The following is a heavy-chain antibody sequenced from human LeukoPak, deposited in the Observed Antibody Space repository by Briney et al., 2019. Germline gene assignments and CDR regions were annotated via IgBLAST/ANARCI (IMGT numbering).Heavy chain of an antibody. D-gene: IGHD3-22*01. CDR2: IRYDGSNK. Sequence: GGSLRLSCAASGFTFSSYGMHWVRQAPGKGLEWVAFIRYDGSNKYYADSVKRRFTISRDNSKNTLHLQMNSLRAEDTAVYYCAKDIYDSSGQGYWGQGTLVTVSS. CDR1: GFTFSSYG. V-gene: IGHV3-30*02. CDR3: AKDIYDSSGQGY. J-gene: IGHJ4*02.